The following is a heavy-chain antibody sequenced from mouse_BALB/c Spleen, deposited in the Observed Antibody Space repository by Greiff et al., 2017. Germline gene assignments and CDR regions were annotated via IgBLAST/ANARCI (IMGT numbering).Heavy chain of an antibody. CDR3: ARSLENLYAMDY. Sequence: VKVVESGPGLVAPSQSLSITCTVSGFSLTSYGVHWVRQPPGKGLEWLGVIWAGGSTNYNSALMSRLSISKDNSKSQVFLKMNSLQTDDTAMYYCARSLENLYAMDYWGQGTSVTVSS. J-gene: IGHJ4*01. CDR2: IWAGGST. CDR1: GFSLTSYG. V-gene: IGHV2-9*02.